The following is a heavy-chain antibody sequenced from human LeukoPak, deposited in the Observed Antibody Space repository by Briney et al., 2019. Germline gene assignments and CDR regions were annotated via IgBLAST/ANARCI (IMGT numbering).Heavy chain of an antibody. D-gene: IGHD3-22*01. V-gene: IGHV3-23*01. J-gene: IGHJ4*02. CDR2: ISGSGGST. CDR3: AKDQEYYYDSSGYWVY. CDR1: GFTFSSYA. Sequence: GGSLRLSCAASGFTFSSYAMSWVRQAPGKGLEWVSAISGSGGSTYYADSVKGRFTISRDNSKNTLYQQMNSLRAEDTAVYYCAKDQEYYYDSSGYWVYWGQGTLVTVSS.